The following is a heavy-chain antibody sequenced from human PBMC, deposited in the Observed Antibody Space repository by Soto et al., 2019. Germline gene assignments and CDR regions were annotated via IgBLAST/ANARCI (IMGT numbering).Heavy chain of an antibody. CDR2: TTYDGNNK. Sequence: QVQLVESGGGVVQPGRSLRLSCAASGFTFNNYDMHWVRQSPGKGLEGVAVTTYDGNNKYYADSVKGRFTISRDNSKNTLSLQMNSLRPEDTAVYYCAKVLSVIVADSFDIWGQGTMVTVSS. CDR1: GFTFNNYD. CDR3: AKVLSVIVADSFDI. V-gene: IGHV3-30*18. D-gene: IGHD3-22*01. J-gene: IGHJ3*02.